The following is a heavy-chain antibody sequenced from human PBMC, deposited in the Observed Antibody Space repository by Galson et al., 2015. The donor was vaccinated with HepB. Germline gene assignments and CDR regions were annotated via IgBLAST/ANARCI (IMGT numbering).Heavy chain of an antibody. D-gene: IGHD1-26*01. J-gene: IGHJ3*02. CDR2: ISSSSSYT. Sequence: SLRLSCAASGFTFSDYYMSWIRQAPGKGLEWVSYISSSSSYTNYADSVKGRFTISRDNAKNSLSLQMNSLRAEDTAVYYCARVYSGSYLGAFDIWGQGTMVTVSS. CDR1: GFTFSDYY. V-gene: IGHV3-11*06. CDR3: ARVYSGSYLGAFDI.